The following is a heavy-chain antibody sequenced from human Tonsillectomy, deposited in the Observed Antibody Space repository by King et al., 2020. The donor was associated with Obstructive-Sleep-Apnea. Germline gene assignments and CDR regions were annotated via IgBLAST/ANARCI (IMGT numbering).Heavy chain of an antibody. CDR1: GFTVSSKY. CDR3: ARVWQQWKSEFDY. Sequence: VQLVESGGGLVQPGGSLRLSCAASGFTVSSKYMSLVRQAPGKGLEWFSVIHSDGSTYSADSVKGRFPISRDNSKNTLYLQMNSLRAEDTAVYYCARVWQQWKSEFDYWGQGTLVTVSS. D-gene: IGHD6-19*01. CDR2: IHSDGST. J-gene: IGHJ4*02. V-gene: IGHV3-66*01.